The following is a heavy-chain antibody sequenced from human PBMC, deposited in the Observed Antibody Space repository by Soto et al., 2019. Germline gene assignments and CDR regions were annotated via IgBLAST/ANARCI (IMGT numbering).Heavy chain of an antibody. Sequence: PVGSLRLSCAAAGFTFSSYAMSWVRQAPGKGLEWVSAISGSGGSTYYADPVKGRFTISRDNSKNTLYLQMNSLRAEDTAVYYCAKCSGPRTGWFDPWGQGTLVTVSS. CDR1: GFTFSSYA. CDR3: AKCSGPRTGWFDP. V-gene: IGHV3-23*01. CDR2: ISGSGGST. D-gene: IGHD2-15*01. J-gene: IGHJ5*02.